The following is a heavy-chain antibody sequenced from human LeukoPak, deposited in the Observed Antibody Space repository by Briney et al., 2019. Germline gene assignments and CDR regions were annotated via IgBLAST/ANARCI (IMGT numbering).Heavy chain of an antibody. V-gene: IGHV3-73*01. CDR3: ARLRAARTESYFYYGMDV. D-gene: IGHD6-6*01. J-gene: IGHJ6*02. Sequence: PGGSLRLSCAASGFTFSGSAIHWVCQASGRGLEWVGRIRSKADTAYAASVKGRLTISRDDSRNTAYLQMNSLQTEDTAVYYCARLRAARTESYFYYGMDVWGQGTTVTVSS. CDR1: GFTFSGSA. CDR2: IRSKADT.